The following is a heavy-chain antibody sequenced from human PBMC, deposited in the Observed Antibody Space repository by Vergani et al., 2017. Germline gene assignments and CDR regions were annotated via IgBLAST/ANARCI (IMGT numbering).Heavy chain of an antibody. CDR1: GYTFTDHY. CDR2: VDPEDGET. V-gene: IGHV1-69-2*01. Sequence: VQLVQSGAEVKKPGATMKISCKVSGYTFTDHYMHWVKQAPGKGLEWMGLVDPEDGETIYAEKFKGRVTIAADKSTDTAHLELSSLRSEDTAVYYCATPQTVTTGGMEVWGQGDTVIVSS. D-gene: IGHD4-17*01. CDR3: ATPQTVTTGGMEV. J-gene: IGHJ6*02.